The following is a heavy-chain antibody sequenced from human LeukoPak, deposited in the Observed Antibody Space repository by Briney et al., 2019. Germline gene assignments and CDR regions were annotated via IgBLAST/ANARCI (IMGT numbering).Heavy chain of an antibody. Sequence: GASVKVSCKGSGYTFTAYSINWLRQAPGQGLEWMGWISTNTGNPTYAQDFTGRFVSSLDTSVSTAYLQISSLKAEDTAVYYCARDARTIDFDYWGQGALVTVSS. V-gene: IGHV7-4-1*02. D-gene: IGHD1-7*01. CDR1: GYTFTAYS. J-gene: IGHJ4*02. CDR3: ARDARTIDFDY. CDR2: ISTNTGNP.